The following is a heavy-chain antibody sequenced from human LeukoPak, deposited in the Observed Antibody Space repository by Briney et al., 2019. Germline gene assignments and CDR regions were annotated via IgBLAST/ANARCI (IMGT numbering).Heavy chain of an antibody. Sequence: GGSLRLSCAAPGFTFSNSAMSWVRQAPGKGLEWVSTLSGSGITTYYADSVKGRFTISRDNSKSTLYLQMNSLRAEDTAVYYCAKGIYSSGWSYFDYWGHGTLVTVSS. V-gene: IGHV3-23*01. J-gene: IGHJ4*01. CDR2: LSGSGITT. CDR3: AKGIYSSGWSYFDY. CDR1: GFTFSNSA. D-gene: IGHD6-19*01.